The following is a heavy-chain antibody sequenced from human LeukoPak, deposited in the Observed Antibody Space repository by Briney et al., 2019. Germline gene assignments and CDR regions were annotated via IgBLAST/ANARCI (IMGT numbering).Heavy chain of an antibody. V-gene: IGHV1-69*01. Sequence: ASVKVSCTASGGTFSSYAISWVRQAPGQGLEWMGGIIPIFGTANYAQKFQGRVTITADESTSTAYMELSSLRSEDTAVYYCARDPNYYGSGGYSYFDYWGQGTLVTVSS. J-gene: IGHJ4*02. D-gene: IGHD3-10*01. CDR1: GGTFSSYA. CDR3: ARDPNYYGSGGYSYFDY. CDR2: IIPIFGTA.